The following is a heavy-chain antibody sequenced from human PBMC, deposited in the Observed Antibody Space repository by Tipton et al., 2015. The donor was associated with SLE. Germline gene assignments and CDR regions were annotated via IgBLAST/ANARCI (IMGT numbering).Heavy chain of an antibody. CDR2: INHSGST. J-gene: IGHJ6*03. CDR3: ARGSGGQELWFGSYYYYYYMDV. Sequence: GLVKPSETLSLTCAVYGGSFSGYYWSWIRQPPGKGLEWIGEINHSGSTNYNPSLKSRVTISVDTSKNQFSLKLSSVTAADTAVYYCARGSGGQELWFGSYYYYYYMDVWGKGTTVTVSS. D-gene: IGHD3-10*01. CDR1: GGSFSGYY. V-gene: IGHV4-34*01.